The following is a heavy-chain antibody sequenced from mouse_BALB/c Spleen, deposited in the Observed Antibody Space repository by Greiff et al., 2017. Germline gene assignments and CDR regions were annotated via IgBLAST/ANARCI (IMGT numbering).Heavy chain of an antibody. CDR1: GYTFTSYY. D-gene: IGHD2-4*01. J-gene: IGHJ2*01. Sequence: VQLQQSGPELVKPGASVRISCKASGYTFTSYYIHWVKQRPGQGLEWIGWLYPGNVNTKYNEKFKGKATLTADKSSSTAYMQLSSLTSEDSAVYFCARRGGLRYYFDDWGQGTTRTVSA. CDR2: LYPGNVNT. V-gene: IGHV1S56*01. CDR3: ARRGGLRYYFDD.